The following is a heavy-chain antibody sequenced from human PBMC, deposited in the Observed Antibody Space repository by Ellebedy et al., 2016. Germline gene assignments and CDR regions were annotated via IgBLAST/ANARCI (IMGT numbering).Heavy chain of an antibody. V-gene: IGHV3-21*01. D-gene: IGHD5-12*01. CDR2: ISSSSSYI. Sequence: GESLKISCAASGFTFSSYSMYWVRQAPGKGLEWVSSISSSSSYIYYADSVKGRFTISRDNAKNSLYLQMNSLRAEDTAVYYCARDKGIVATPNIDYWGQGTLVTVSS. CDR3: ARDKGIVATPNIDY. J-gene: IGHJ4*02. CDR1: GFTFSSYS.